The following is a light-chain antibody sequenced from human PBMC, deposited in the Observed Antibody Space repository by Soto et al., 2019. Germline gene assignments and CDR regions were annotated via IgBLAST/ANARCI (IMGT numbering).Light chain of an antibody. CDR2: DAS. V-gene: IGKV3-11*01. CDR1: QSVDSY. J-gene: IGKJ1*01. Sequence: EIVLTQSPATLSLSPGERATLSCRASQSVDSYLAWYQQKPGQAPRLLIYDASNRATGIPARFSGSGSGTDFTLTISSLEPEDFAVYYCQQRSNWPPWTFGQGTKVDNK. CDR3: QQRSNWPPWT.